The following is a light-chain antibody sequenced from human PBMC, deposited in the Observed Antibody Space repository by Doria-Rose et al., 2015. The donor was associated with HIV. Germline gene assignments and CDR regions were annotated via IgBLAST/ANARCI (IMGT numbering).Light chain of an antibody. V-gene: IGLV1-40*01. CDR2: GNA. CDR1: SSNIGAGFD. Sequence: QTVVTQEPSVSGAPGQRVAISCTGSSSNIGAGFDVNWYQQFPGTAPKLLIHGNANRPSGVTDRFSGSKSGTSASLAISALLAEDEADYYCQSYDSRLSVYVFGTGIKVTVL. CDR3: QSYDSRLSVYV. J-gene: IGLJ1*01.